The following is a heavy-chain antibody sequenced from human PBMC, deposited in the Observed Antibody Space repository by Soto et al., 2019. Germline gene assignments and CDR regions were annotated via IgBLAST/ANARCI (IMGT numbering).Heavy chain of an antibody. CDR2: IYYRGST. CDR3: ARARLRAVYAFDI. J-gene: IGHJ3*02. CDR1: GGSVSRGAYY. Sequence: QVQLQELDAGLVKASQTLSLTCTVSGGSVSRGAYYWTWIRQRPGKGLEWIGSIYYRGSTYYIPSLKSRLSISLETSTNQFSLSLSSVTAANTAMYYCARARLRAVYAFDIWGQGTMVTFSA. V-gene: IGHV4-31*03. D-gene: IGHD5-12*01.